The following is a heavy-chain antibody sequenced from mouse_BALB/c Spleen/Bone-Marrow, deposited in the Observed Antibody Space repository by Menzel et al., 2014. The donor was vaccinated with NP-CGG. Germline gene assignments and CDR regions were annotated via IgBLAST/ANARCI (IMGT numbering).Heavy chain of an antibody. Sequence: LVESGAELARPGASVKLSCKASGYTFTSYWMQWVKQRPGQGLEWIGAIYPGDGDTRYTQKFKGKASLTADKSSSTAYMQLSSLASEDSAVYYCARRGTAYFDYWGQGATLTVSS. CDR3: ARRGTAYFDY. CDR1: GYTFTSYW. D-gene: IGHD1-2*01. V-gene: IGHV1-87*01. CDR2: IYPGDGDT. J-gene: IGHJ2*01.